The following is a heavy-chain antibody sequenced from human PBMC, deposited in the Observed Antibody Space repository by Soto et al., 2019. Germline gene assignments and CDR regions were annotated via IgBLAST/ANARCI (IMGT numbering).Heavy chain of an antibody. J-gene: IGHJ6*03. D-gene: IGHD3-3*01. Sequence: EVQLVESGGGLVKPGGSLRLSCAASGFTFSSYSMNWVRQAPGKGLEWVSSISSSSSYIYYADSVKGRFTISRDNAKNSLYLQMNSLRAEDTAVYYCAREVRDFWSGYHYYYYMDVWGKGTTVTVSS. CDR2: ISSSSSYI. CDR1: GFTFSSYS. V-gene: IGHV3-21*01. CDR3: AREVRDFWSGYHYYYYMDV.